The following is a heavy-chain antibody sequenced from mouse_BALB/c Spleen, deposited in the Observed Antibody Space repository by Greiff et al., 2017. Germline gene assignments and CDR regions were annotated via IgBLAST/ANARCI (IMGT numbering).Heavy chain of an antibody. D-gene: IGHD2-10*02. Sequence: DLVKPGASVKLSCKASGYTFTSYWINWIKQRPGQGLAWIGRIAPGSGSTYYNEMFKGKATLTVDTSSSTAYIQLSSLSSEDSAVYFCARSTYKYGNYLYAMDDWGQGTSVTVSS. V-gene: IGHV1S41*01. CDR1: GYTFTSYW. J-gene: IGHJ4*01. CDR2: IAPGSGST. CDR3: ARSTYKYGNYLYAMDD.